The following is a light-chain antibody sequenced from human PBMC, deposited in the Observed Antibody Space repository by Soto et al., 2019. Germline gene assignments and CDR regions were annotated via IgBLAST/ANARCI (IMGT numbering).Light chain of an antibody. CDR3: QQYNRSPWT. Sequence: DIQMTQSPSTLSASVGDRVTITCRASQTINSWLAWYQQKPGRAPNLLIYKASTLESGVPSRFSGSGSGTEVTLTISSLQPDDFATYDCQQYNRSPWTFGQGTKVEIK. V-gene: IGKV1-5*03. CDR1: QTINSW. CDR2: KAS. J-gene: IGKJ1*01.